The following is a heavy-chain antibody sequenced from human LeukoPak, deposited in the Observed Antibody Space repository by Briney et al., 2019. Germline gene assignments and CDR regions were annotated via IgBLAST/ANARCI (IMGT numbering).Heavy chain of an antibody. Sequence: GGSLRLSCAASGLTFSSSGMNWVRQAPGKGLEWVSFIDSSSAYIYYADSVKGRFTVSRDNPKNSLYLQMNSLRAEDTAVYYCARDTSQSNTVTYFDYWGQGTLVTVSS. CDR1: GLTFSSSG. V-gene: IGHV3-21*01. D-gene: IGHD4-11*01. CDR2: IDSSSAYI. J-gene: IGHJ4*02. CDR3: ARDTSQSNTVTYFDY.